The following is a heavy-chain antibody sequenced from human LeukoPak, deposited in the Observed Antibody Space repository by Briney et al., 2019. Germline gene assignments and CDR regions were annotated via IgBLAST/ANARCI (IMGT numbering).Heavy chain of an antibody. CDR3: ARDRSPRYSGSYDY. Sequence: ASVKVSCKASGYTFTSYDINWVRQAPGQGLEWMGRIIPILGIANYAQKSQGRVTITADKSTSTAYMELSSLRSEDTAVYYCARDRSPRYSGSYDYWGQGTLVTVSS. V-gene: IGHV1-69*04. CDR2: IIPILGIA. CDR1: GYTFTSYD. J-gene: IGHJ4*02. D-gene: IGHD1-26*01.